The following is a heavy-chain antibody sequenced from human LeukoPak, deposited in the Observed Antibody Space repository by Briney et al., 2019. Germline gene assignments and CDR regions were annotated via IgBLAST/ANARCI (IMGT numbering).Heavy chain of an antibody. Sequence: SVKVSCKASGGTFSSYAISWVRQAPGQGLERMGRIIPILGIANYAQKFQGRVTITADKSTSTAYMELSSLRSEDTAVYYCARVGGAVAGPPNPAFDYWGQGTLVTVFS. CDR3: ARVGGAVAGPPNPAFDY. CDR1: GGTFSSYA. D-gene: IGHD6-19*01. CDR2: IIPILGIA. J-gene: IGHJ4*02. V-gene: IGHV1-69*04.